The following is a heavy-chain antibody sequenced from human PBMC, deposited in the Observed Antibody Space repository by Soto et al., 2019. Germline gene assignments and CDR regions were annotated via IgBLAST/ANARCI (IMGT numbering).Heavy chain of an antibody. Sequence: PGESLKISCKGSGYSFTSYWIGWVRQMPGKGLEWMGIIYPGDSDTRYSPSFQGQVTISADKSISTAYLQWSSLKASDTAMYYCARHRGGDYYDILTGYPYCDYWGQGTLVTVSS. J-gene: IGHJ4*02. CDR1: GYSFTSYW. CDR2: IYPGDSDT. V-gene: IGHV5-51*01. D-gene: IGHD3-9*01. CDR3: ARHRGGDYYDILTGYPYCDY.